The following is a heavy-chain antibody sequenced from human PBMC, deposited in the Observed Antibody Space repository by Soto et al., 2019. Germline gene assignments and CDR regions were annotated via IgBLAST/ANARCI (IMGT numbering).Heavy chain of an antibody. J-gene: IGHJ1*01. D-gene: IGHD3-22*01. CDR3: ANGRSRYYDSSGYPESFQH. CDR1: GFTFSSYG. Sequence: TGGSLRLSCAASGFTFSSYGMHWVRQAPGKGLEWVAVIWYDGSNKYYADSVKGRFTISRDNSKNTLYLQMNSLRAEDTAVYYYANGRSRYYDSSGYPESFQHWGQGTLVTVSS. V-gene: IGHV3-33*06. CDR2: IWYDGSNK.